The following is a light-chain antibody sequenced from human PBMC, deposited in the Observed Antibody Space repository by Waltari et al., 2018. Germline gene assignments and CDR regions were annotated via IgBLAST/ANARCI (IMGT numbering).Light chain of an antibody. CDR3: QQSYSSPRT. CDR1: QTISSY. J-gene: IGKJ1*01. V-gene: IGKV1-39*01. Sequence: DIQMTQSPSSLSASVGDRVTITCRASQTISSYLNWYQQRPGSAPKLLIYAASTLQSGVPSRFSGARSGTDFTLTISSLQPEDFATYYCQQSYSSPRTFGQGTRVEVK. CDR2: AAS.